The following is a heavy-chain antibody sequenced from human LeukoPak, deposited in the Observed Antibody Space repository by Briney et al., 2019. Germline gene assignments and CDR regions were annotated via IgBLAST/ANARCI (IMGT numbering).Heavy chain of an antibody. J-gene: IGHJ4*02. V-gene: IGHV3-23*01. Sequence: GESLKISCAASGFTFGNYAMSWVRLAPGKGLEWVSTISGSGGSTYNADSVKGRFTISRDNSKNTLYLQMNSLRAEDTAVYYCAKDFGSGSYYDYWGQGTLVTVSS. CDR1: GFTFGNYA. CDR3: AKDFGSGSYYDY. D-gene: IGHD3-10*01. CDR2: ISGSGGST.